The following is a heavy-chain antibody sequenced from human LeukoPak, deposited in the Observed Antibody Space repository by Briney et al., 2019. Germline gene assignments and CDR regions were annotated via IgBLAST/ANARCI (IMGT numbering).Heavy chain of an antibody. J-gene: IGHJ6*02. Sequence: PSETLSLTCAVSGGSISSGGYSWSWIRQPPGKGLEWIGYIYHSGSTYYNPSLKSRVTISVDRSKNQFSLKLSSVTAADTAVYYCAGVPAAMRPSRPGPNYYYYYGMDVWGQGTTVTVSS. D-gene: IGHD2-2*01. CDR3: AGVPAAMRPSRPGPNYYYYYGMDV. CDR2: IYHSGST. CDR1: GGSISSGGYS. V-gene: IGHV4-30-2*01.